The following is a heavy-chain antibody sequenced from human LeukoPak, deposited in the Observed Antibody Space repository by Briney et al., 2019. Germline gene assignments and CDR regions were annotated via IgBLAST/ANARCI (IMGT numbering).Heavy chain of an antibody. Sequence: SETLSLTCTVPGGSISSYYWSWIRQPPGKGLEWIGYIYYSGSINYNPSLKSRVTISVDTSKNQFSLKLSSVTAADTAVYYCARAVEHGYNSYFDYWGQGTLVTVSS. CDR3: ARAVEHGYNSYFDY. CDR2: IYYSGSI. CDR1: GGSISSYY. J-gene: IGHJ4*02. D-gene: IGHD5-24*01. V-gene: IGHV4-59*01.